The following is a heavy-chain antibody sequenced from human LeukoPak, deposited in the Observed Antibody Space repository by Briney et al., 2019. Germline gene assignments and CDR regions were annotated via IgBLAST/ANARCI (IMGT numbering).Heavy chain of an antibody. V-gene: IGHV3-21*01. CDR1: GFTFSSFS. J-gene: IGHJ4*02. CDR2: ISSSGSYI. Sequence: GGSLRLSCAASGFTFSSFSMNWVRQAPGKGLEWVSSISSSGSYIYYADSVKGRFTISGDNAKNSLYLQVNSLRVEDTAVYYCARDRSGVGATLYWGQGTLVTVSS. D-gene: IGHD1-26*01. CDR3: ARDRSGVGATLY.